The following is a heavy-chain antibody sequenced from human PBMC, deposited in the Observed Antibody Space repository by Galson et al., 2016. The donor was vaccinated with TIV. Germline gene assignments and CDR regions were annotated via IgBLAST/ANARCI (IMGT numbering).Heavy chain of an antibody. CDR2: INWNGGAT. J-gene: IGHJ4*02. Sequence: SLRLSCAASGFTFDDHGMSWVRQGPGKGLEWVSSINWNGGATSYADSVKGRLTIPRDNAKNFLYLQMNSLRAEDTAFYYCVREVACGGACYYFDYWGQGNLVTVSS. CDR3: VREVACGGACYYFDY. D-gene: IGHD2-21*02. V-gene: IGHV3-20*04. CDR1: GFTFDDHG.